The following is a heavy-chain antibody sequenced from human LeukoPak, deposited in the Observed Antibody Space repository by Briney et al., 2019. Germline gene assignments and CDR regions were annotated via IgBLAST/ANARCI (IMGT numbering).Heavy chain of an antibody. Sequence: ASVKVSCKASGYTFTSYGISWVRQAPGQGLEWMGWISAYNGNTNCAQKLQGRVTMTTDTSTSTAYMELRSLRSDDTAVYYCARNYGYYYYYYGMDVWGQGTTVTVSS. CDR3: ARNYGYYYYYYGMDV. V-gene: IGHV1-18*01. CDR2: ISAYNGNT. D-gene: IGHD4-17*01. J-gene: IGHJ6*02. CDR1: GYTFTSYG.